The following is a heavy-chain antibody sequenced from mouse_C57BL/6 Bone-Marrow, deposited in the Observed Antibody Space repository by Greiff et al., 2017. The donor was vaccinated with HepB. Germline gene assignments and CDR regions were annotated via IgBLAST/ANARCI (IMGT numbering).Heavy chain of an antibody. V-gene: IGHV3-6*01. Sequence: EVHLVESGPGLVKPSQSLSLTCSVTGYSITSGYYWNWIRQFPGNKLEWMGYISYDGSNNYNPSLKNRIAITRDTSKNQFFLKLNSVTTEDTATYCCARPDDGYSFDYWGQGTTLTVSS. CDR1: GYSITSGYY. CDR2: ISYDGSN. J-gene: IGHJ2*01. D-gene: IGHD2-3*01. CDR3: ARPDDGYSFDY.